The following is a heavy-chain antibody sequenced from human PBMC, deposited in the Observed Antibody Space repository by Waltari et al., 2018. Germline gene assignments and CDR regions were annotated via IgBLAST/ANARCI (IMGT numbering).Heavy chain of an antibody. CDR1: GCTFRSNW. Sequence: EVQLVESGGGLVQPGGSLRPSCAASGCTFRSNWIAWVRQAPGRGLEWVANINQDVGETYYVDSVRGRFTISRDNARNSLYLQMDSLRDEDTALYYCARDRGWNTLDYWGQGTLVTVSS. V-gene: IGHV3-7*04. D-gene: IGHD6-19*01. CDR3: ARDRGWNTLDY. CDR2: INQDVGET. J-gene: IGHJ4*02.